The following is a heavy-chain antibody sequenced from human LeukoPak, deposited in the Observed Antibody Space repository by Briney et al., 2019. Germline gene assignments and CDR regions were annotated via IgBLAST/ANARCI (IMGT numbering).Heavy chain of an antibody. J-gene: IGHJ4*02. Sequence: PGGSLRLSCAASGFTFSSYGMHWVRQAPGKGLEWVAVISYDGSNKYYADSVKGRFTISSDNSKNTLYLQMNSLRAEDTAVYYCAKVRAAAGAYFDYWGQGTLVTVSS. CDR3: AKVRAAAGAYFDY. V-gene: IGHV3-30*18. CDR1: GFTFSSYG. D-gene: IGHD6-13*01. CDR2: ISYDGSNK.